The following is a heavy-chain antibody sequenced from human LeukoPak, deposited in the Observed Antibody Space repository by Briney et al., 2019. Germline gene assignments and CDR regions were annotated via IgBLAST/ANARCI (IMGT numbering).Heavy chain of an antibody. CDR1: GFTFSSYA. Sequence: PGRSLRLSCTASGFTFSSYAMHWVRQAPGKGLEWVAVISYDGSNKYYADSVKGRFTISRDNSKNTLYLQMNSLRAEDTAVYYCASEGTAGIAAAGPIYDYWGQGTLVTVSS. CDR2: ISYDGSNK. J-gene: IGHJ4*02. CDR3: ASEGTAGIAAAGPIYDY. D-gene: IGHD6-13*01. V-gene: IGHV3-30-3*01.